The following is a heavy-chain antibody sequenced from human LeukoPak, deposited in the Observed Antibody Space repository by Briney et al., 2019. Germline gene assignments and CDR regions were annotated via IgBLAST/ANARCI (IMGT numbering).Heavy chain of an antibody. D-gene: IGHD3-10*01. V-gene: IGHV3-33*01. J-gene: IGHJ4*02. Sequence: PGGSLRLSCAASGFTFSSYDMHWVRQAPGKGLEGVAVIWYDGSNKYYADSVKGRFTISRDNSKNTLYLQMNSLRAEDTAVYYCARDRYYGSGNFDYWGQGTLVTVSS. CDR3: ARDRYYGSGNFDY. CDR1: GFTFSSYD. CDR2: IWYDGSNK.